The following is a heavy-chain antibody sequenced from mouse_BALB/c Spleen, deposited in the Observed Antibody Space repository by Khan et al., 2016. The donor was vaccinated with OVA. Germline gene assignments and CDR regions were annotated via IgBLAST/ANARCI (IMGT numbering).Heavy chain of an antibody. CDR3: ARGRAY. Sequence: EVQLVESGPGLVKPSQSLSLTCTVTGYSITSDYAWNWIRQFPGNTLEWMGYISYSGSTSYTPSLKSRISITRDTSKNQFFLQLNSVTTEDTATYYCARGRAYWGQGTLVTVSA. CDR1: GYSITSDYA. J-gene: IGHJ3*01. V-gene: IGHV3-2*02. D-gene: IGHD3-3*01. CDR2: ISYSGST.